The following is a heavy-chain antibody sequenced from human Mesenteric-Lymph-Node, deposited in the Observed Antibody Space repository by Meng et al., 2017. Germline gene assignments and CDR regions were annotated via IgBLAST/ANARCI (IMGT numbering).Heavy chain of an antibody. V-gene: IGHV2-5*02. D-gene: IGHD6-13*01. Sequence: SGPTLVKPTQTLTLTCTFTGFSLSPSGVGVRWIRQPPGKALEWLALIYLDDDKRYSPALKSRLTITKDTSKNQVVLTMTNMDPVDTATYYCAQNSRQLVLFDYWGQGTLVTVSS. J-gene: IGHJ4*02. CDR3: AQNSRQLVLFDY. CDR2: IYLDDDK. CDR1: GFSLSPSGVG.